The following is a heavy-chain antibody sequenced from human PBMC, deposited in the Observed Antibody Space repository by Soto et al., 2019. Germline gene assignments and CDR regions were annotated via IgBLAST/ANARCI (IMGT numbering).Heavy chain of an antibody. CDR1: GGTFSSYA. J-gene: IGHJ3*02. CDR3: ARFERGYIWGSYRYTDAFDI. CDR2: IIPISGGT. V-gene: IGHV1-2*04. Sequence: GASVKVSCKASGGTFSSYAISWVRQAPGQGLEWMGGIIPISGGTNYAQKFQGWVTMTRDTSISTAYMELSRLRSDDTAVYYCARFERGYIWGSYRYTDAFDIWGQGTMVTVSS. D-gene: IGHD3-16*02.